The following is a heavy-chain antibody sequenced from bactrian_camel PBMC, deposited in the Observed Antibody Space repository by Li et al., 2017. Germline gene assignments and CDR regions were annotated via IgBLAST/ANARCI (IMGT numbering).Heavy chain of an antibody. J-gene: IGHJ4*01. D-gene: IGHD4*01. CDR1: GFTLSSSG. Sequence: VQLVESGGGLVQPGGSLRLSCVASGFTLSSSGMHWVRQAPGKGLEWVSHVKGDGDGIKYADSVKGRFTISRDNAKTTVYLQMNSLKPEDTAVYFCAAVRFGGPLSGYDDCPLRYEYNYWGQGTQVTVS. V-gene: IGHV3S40*01. CDR2: VKGDGDGI. CDR3: AAVRFGGPLSGYDDCPLRYEYNY.